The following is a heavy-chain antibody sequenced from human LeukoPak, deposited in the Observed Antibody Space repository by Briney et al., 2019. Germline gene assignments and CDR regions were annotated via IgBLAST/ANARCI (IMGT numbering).Heavy chain of an antibody. D-gene: IGHD3-10*01. CDR2: INPNNGGT. J-gene: IGHJ5*02. Sequence: ASVKVSCKASGYTFTGYYMHWVRQAPGQGLEWMGWINPNNGGTNYAQKFQGRVTMTRDTSISTAYMELSRLRSDDTAVYYCARTGRYYYGSGSPSPGDWFDPWGQGTLVTVSS. V-gene: IGHV1-2*02. CDR1: GYTFTGYY. CDR3: ARTGRYYYGSGSPSPGDWFDP.